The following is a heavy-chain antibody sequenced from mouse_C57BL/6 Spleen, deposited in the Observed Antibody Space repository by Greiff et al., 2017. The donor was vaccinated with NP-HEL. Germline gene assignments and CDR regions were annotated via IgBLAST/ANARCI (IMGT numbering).Heavy chain of an antibody. CDR2: IDPSDSYT. Sequence: QVQLQQPGAVLVMPGASVKLSCKASGYTFTSYWMHWVKQRPGQGLEWIGEIDPSDSYTNYNQKFKGKSTLTVDKSSSTAYMQLSSLTSEDSAVYYCAGMGDAWFAYWGQGTLVTVAA. CDR1: GYTFTSYW. J-gene: IGHJ3*01. CDR3: AGMGDAWFAY. V-gene: IGHV1-69*01.